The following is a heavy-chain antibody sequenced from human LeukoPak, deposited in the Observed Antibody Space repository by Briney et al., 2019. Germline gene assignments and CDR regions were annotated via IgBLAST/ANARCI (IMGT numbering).Heavy chain of an antibody. J-gene: IGHJ4*02. CDR3: ARDPVYYYDSSGTFFDY. CDR1: GFTFSSYN. CDR2: ISSSSDYI. D-gene: IGHD3-22*01. Sequence: PGGSLRLSCAASGFTFSSYNMNWVRQAPGKGLEWVSFISSSSDYIYYADSVKGRFTISRDKAKNSLYLQMNSLRAEDTAVYYCARDPVYYYDSSGTFFDYWGQGTLVTVSS. V-gene: IGHV3-21*01.